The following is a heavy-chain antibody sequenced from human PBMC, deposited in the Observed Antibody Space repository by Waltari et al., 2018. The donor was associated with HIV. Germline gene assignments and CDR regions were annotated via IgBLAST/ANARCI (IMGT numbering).Heavy chain of an antibody. V-gene: IGHV4-34*01. J-gene: IGHJ4*02. Sequence: QVELQQWGTGLLKTSETLSLKCAVYGESFSHYHREPYQSFNRYNWNGFRQPPAKGLEGSGEIYRPGSTNSNPSLKCRIPMSIDTIKKQCPLKRISGTAADTAVYYCARGGSPEHLWASYPDCWRQGTLVTVSS. D-gene: IGHD3-16*02. CDR3: ARGGSPEHLWASYPDC. CDR2: IYRPGST. CDR1: GESFSHYHREPYQSFNRYN.